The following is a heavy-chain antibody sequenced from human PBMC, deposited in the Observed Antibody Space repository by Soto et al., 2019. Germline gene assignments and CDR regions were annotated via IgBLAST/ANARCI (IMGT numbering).Heavy chain of an antibody. CDR2: INAGNGNT. CDR1: GYTFTSYA. J-gene: IGHJ4*02. V-gene: IGHV1-3*01. CDR3: ARSIVVVTALDY. Sequence: ASVKVSCKDSGYTFTSYAIHWVRQAPGQRLEWMGWINAGNGNTKYSQKFQGRVTITRDTSASTAYMELSSLRSEDTAVYYCARSIVVVTALDYWGQGTLVTVSS. D-gene: IGHD2-21*02.